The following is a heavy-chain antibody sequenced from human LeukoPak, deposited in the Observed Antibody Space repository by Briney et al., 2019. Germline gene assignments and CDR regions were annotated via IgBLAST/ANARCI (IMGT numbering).Heavy chain of an antibody. V-gene: IGHV3-23*01. D-gene: IGHD3-10*01. CDR1: GFTFSSYA. CDR3: AKDHYYGSVNDAFDI. J-gene: IGHJ3*02. Sequence: GGSLRLSCAASGFTFSSYAMSWVRQAPGKGLEWVSAISGSGGSTYYADSVKGRFTVSRDNSKNTLYLQMNSLRAEDTAVYYCAKDHYYGSVNDAFDIWGQGTMVTVSS. CDR2: ISGSGGST.